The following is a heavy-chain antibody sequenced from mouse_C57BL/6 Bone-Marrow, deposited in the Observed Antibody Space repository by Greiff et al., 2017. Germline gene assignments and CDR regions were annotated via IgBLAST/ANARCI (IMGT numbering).Heavy chain of an antibody. CDR2: IDPENGDT. Sequence: EVQLQQSGAELVRPGASLKFSCTASGFNIKDDYMHWVKQSPEQGLEWIGWIDPENGDTKYASKFQGKVTITVDTSSNTAYLQLSSLTSEDTAVYYRTRIAYWGQGTRVTVSA. V-gene: IGHV14-4*01. CDR3: TRIAY. CDR1: GFNIKDDY. J-gene: IGHJ3*01.